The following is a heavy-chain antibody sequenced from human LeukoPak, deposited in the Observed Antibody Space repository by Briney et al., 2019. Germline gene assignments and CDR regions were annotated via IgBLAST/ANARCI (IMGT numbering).Heavy chain of an antibody. CDR2: IYYSGST. CDR1: GGSISSYY. Sequence: PSETLSLTCTVSGGSISSYYWSWIRQPPGKGLEWIGYIYYSGSTNYNPSLKSRVTISVDTSKNQFSLKLSSVTAADTAVYYCARAALGPGITIFGVVGYAFDIWGQGTMVTVSS. J-gene: IGHJ3*02. D-gene: IGHD3-3*01. CDR3: ARAALGPGITIFGVVGYAFDI. V-gene: IGHV4-59*01.